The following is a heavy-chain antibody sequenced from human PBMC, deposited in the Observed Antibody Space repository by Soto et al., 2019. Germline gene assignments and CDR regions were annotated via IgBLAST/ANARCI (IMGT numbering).Heavy chain of an antibody. CDR2: IFYTGVT. J-gene: IGHJ2*01. Sequence: QVQLQESGPGLVKPSETLSLTCSVSGGSVSNASFYWTWIRQAPGTGLEYIGYIFYTGVTNYNPSLCSRLTIPLATSKNHFSLKLNSMSAADTAVYYCVRVLDSSWYADLWGRGTLVTVSS. CDR1: GGSVSNASFY. D-gene: IGHD3-22*01. CDR3: VRVLDSSWYADL. V-gene: IGHV4-61*03.